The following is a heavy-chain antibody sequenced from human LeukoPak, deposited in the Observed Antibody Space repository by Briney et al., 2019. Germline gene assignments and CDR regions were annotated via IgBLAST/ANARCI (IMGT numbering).Heavy chain of an antibody. Sequence: PGESLKISCKGSGYSFTSYWIGWVRQMPGKGLEWMGIIYPGDSDTRYSPSFQGQVTISADKSISTAYLQWSSLKASDTAMYYCARRLHSPYYYDSSGYYSDYWGQGTLVTVSS. CDR1: GYSFTSYW. CDR3: ARRLHSPYYYDSSGYYSDY. D-gene: IGHD3-22*01. J-gene: IGHJ4*02. V-gene: IGHV5-51*01. CDR2: IYPGDSDT.